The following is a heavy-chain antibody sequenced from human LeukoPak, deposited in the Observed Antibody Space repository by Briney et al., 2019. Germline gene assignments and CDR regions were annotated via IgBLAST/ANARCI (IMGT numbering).Heavy chain of an antibody. Sequence: SETLSLTCIVSGGSISSGTYYWGWIRQPPGKGLEWIGSIYYSGATYYSPSLKSRVTISLDTSENQFSLKLNSVTAADTAVYYCARQGDGGYTYGNFDSWGQGTLVTVSS. CDR1: GGSISSGTYY. CDR3: ARQGDGGYTYGNFDS. V-gene: IGHV4-39*01. J-gene: IGHJ4*02. CDR2: IYYSGAT. D-gene: IGHD5-18*01.